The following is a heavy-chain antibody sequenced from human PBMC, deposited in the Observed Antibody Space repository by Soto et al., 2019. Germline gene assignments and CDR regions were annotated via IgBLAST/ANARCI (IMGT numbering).Heavy chain of an antibody. V-gene: IGHV1-18*04. Sequence: GASVKVSCKASGYTFTSYGISWVRQAPGQGLEWMGWISAYNGNTNYAQKLQGRVTITADESTSTAYMELSSLRSEDTAVYYCAREWQQLAYFDYWGQGTLVTVSS. CDR3: AREWQQLAYFDY. D-gene: IGHD6-13*01. J-gene: IGHJ4*02. CDR2: ISAYNGNT. CDR1: GYTFTSYG.